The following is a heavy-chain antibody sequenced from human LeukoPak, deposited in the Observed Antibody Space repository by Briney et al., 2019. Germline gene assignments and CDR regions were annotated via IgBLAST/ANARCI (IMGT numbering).Heavy chain of an antibody. CDR3: ARGGWFGESPGDV. Sequence: GGSLRLSCAASGFTFSSYSMSWIRQAPGKGLQWVSYISPNGNIIYYADSVMGRFTISRDNANNSLYLQMNSLRAEDTAVYYCARGGWFGESPGDVWGKGTTVIISS. CDR1: GFTFSSYS. CDR2: ISPNGNII. D-gene: IGHD3-10*01. J-gene: IGHJ6*04. V-gene: IGHV3-48*04.